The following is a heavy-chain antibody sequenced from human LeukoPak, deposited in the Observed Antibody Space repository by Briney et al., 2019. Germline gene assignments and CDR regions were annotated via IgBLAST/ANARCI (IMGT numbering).Heavy chain of an antibody. D-gene: IGHD6-6*01. CDR1: GGSISSYY. Sequence: SETLSLTCTVSGGSISSYYWSWLRQPPGKGLEWIGYIYYSGSTNYNPSLKSRVTISVDTSKNQFSLKLSSVTAADTAVYYCARVSGSGDNWFDPWGQGTLVTVSS. CDR3: ARVSGSGDNWFDP. CDR2: IYYSGST. V-gene: IGHV4-59*01. J-gene: IGHJ5*02.